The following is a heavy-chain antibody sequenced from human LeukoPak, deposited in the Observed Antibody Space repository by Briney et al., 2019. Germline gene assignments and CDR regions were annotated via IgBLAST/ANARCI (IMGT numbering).Heavy chain of an antibody. D-gene: IGHD5-18*01. J-gene: IGHJ4*02. CDR3: ARGSGYSYGYGFDY. Sequence: GASVKVSCKASGYTFTSYGISWVRQAPGQGLEWMGWINPNSGGTNYAQKFQGRVTMTRDTSISTDYMELSRLRSDDTAVYYCARGSGYSYGYGFDYWGQGTLVTVSS. V-gene: IGHV1-2*02. CDR1: GYTFTSYG. CDR2: INPNSGGT.